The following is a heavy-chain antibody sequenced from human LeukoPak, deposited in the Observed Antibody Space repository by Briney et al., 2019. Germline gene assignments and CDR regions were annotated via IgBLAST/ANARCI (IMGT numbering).Heavy chain of an antibody. CDR3: ARSPPGGFEHGFDI. Sequence: SVKVSCKASGGTFSSYVISWVRQAPGQGLEWMGGIIPMFGTADYAQKFQGRVTINADESTSTAYMELSSLRSEDTAVYYCARSPPGGFEHGFDIWGQGTMVTVSS. CDR2: IIPMFGTA. V-gene: IGHV1-69*13. CDR1: GGTFSSYV. D-gene: IGHD3-10*01. J-gene: IGHJ3*02.